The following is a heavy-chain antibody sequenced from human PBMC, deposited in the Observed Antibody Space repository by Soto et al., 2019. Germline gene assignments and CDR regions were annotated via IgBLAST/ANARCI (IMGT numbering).Heavy chain of an antibody. V-gene: IGHV1-46*01. Sequence: QVQLVQSGAEVKKPGASVRVSCKASGYTFTSDYMHWVRQAPGQGLEWMGLITPSAGTTSYAQNFQGRVTFTRDTSTSTFFMDQSSLRYEDTATYYCATPSRYWGQGTLVAVAS. CDR3: ATPSRY. CDR1: GYTFTSDY. CDR2: ITPSAGTT. J-gene: IGHJ4*02.